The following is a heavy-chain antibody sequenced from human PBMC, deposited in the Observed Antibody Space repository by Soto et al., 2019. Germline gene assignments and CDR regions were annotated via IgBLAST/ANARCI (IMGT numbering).Heavy chain of an antibody. D-gene: IGHD6-19*01. CDR2: ISGSGTST. V-gene: IGHV3-23*01. CDR3: ARAPLAVADRVEY. Sequence: GGSLRLSCAASGITFSSYALSWVRQAPGKGLEWVSGISGSGTSTYYADSVKGRFTISRDNSKNTLSLQMNSLRAEDTALYYCARAPLAVADRVEYWGQGTLVTVSS. CDR1: GITFSSYA. J-gene: IGHJ4*02.